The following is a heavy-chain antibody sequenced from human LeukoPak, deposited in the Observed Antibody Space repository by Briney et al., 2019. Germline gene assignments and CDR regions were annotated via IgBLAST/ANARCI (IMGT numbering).Heavy chain of an antibody. Sequence: GGSLRPSCAASGFTFSSYSMNWVRQAPGKGLEWVSSISSSSSYIYYAVSVKGRFTISRDNAKNSLYLQMNSLRAEDTAVYYRARDRYSSGWQGGFDYWGQGTLVTVSS. J-gene: IGHJ4*02. V-gene: IGHV3-21*01. CDR1: GFTFSSYS. CDR3: ARDRYSSGWQGGFDY. CDR2: ISSSSSYI. D-gene: IGHD6-19*01.